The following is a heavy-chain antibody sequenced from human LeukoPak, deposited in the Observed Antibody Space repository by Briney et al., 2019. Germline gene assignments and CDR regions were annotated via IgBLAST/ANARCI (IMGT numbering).Heavy chain of an antibody. D-gene: IGHD3-22*01. CDR3: ARLLRGGRDTPMVTMIVVRAKSGAFDI. Sequence: SETLSLTCAVYGGSFSGYYWSWIRQSPGKGLEWIGEINHSGSTNYNPPLKSRVTISVDTSKNQFSLKLSSVTAADTAVYYCARLLRGGRDTPMVTMIVVRAKSGAFDIWGQGTMVTVSS. V-gene: IGHV4-34*01. CDR2: INHSGST. CDR1: GGSFSGYY. J-gene: IGHJ3*02.